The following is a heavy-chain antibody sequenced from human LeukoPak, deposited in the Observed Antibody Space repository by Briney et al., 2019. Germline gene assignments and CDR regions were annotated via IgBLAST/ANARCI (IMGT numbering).Heavy chain of an antibody. CDR1: GGSISSYY. CDR3: ARALEV. Sequence: SETLSLTCTVSGGSISSYYWSWIRQPPGKGLEWIGYIYYSGSTYYNPSHKSRVTISVDTSKNQFSLKLSSVTAADTAVYYCARALEVRGQGTLVTVSS. D-gene: IGHD5-24*01. J-gene: IGHJ4*02. CDR2: IYYSGST. V-gene: IGHV4-59*06.